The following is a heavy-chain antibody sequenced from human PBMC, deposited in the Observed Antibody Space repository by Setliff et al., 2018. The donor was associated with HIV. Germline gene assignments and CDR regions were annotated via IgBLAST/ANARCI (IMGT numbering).Heavy chain of an antibody. CDR1: GFSFSAYG. J-gene: IGHJ4*02. V-gene: IGHV3-30*02. CDR2: IWYDGSKE. D-gene: IGHD2-21*02. Sequence: GGSLRLAWVAYGFSFSAYGMYWIRQAPGKGLEWVAFIWYDGSKEYYADSVKGRFTISRDNSKNTLYLQMNSLRIEDTAVYYCVKGFECGGDCYSAFDYWGQGNLFTVSS. CDR3: VKGFECGGDCYSAFDY.